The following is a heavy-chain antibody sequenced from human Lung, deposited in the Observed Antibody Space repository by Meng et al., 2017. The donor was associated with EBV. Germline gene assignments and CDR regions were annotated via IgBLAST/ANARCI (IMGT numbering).Heavy chain of an antibody. CDR3: ARGGNFDP. CDR2: ISTNTGTP. CDR1: GYTFSTYT. V-gene: IGHV7-4-1*02. D-gene: IGHD2/OR15-2a*01. J-gene: IGHJ5*02. Sequence: QGQLLQSGAELKKPGASVKVSCKASGYTFSTYTINWVRQAHGRGLEWMGWISTNTGTPTYTQGFTGRFVFSLDTSVSTAYLQISSLKAEDTAVYYCARGGNFDPWGQGTLVTVSS.